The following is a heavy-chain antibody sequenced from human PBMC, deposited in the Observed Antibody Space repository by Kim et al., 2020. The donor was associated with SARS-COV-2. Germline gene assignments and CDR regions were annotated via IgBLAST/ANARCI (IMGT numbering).Heavy chain of an antibody. V-gene: IGHV5-51*01. D-gene: IGHD5-12*01. J-gene: IGHJ4*02. CDR1: GYSFTSYW. Sequence: GESLKISCKGSGYSFTSYWIGWVRQMPGKGLEWMGIIYPGDSDTRYSPSFQGQVTISADKSISTAYLQWSSLKASDTAMYYCARQHSATEVEMATIRGTYYFDYWGQGTLVTVSS. CDR3: ARQHSATEVEMATIRGTYYFDY. CDR2: IYPGDSDT.